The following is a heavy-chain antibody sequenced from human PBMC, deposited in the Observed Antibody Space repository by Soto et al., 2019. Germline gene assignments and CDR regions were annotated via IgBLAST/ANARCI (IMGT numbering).Heavy chain of an antibody. D-gene: IGHD4-4*01. Sequence: ASVKVSCKASGYPFSDNQIHWLRRAPGQGLEWMGRINPKSDDANYAQKFQGRVTMTRDTSIDTAYLELTGLTSDDMATYYCARNRSLDYISWGFDPWGQGTLVTVSS. CDR3: ARNRSLDYISWGFDP. V-gene: IGHV1-2*02. CDR1: GYPFSDNQ. CDR2: INPKSDDA. J-gene: IGHJ5*02.